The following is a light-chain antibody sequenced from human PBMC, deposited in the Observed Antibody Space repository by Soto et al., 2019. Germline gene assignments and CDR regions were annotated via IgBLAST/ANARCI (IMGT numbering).Light chain of an antibody. J-gene: IGKJ3*01. V-gene: IGKV1-12*02. CDR1: QIIGSW. CDR3: QQANSFPFT. CDR2: AAS. Sequence: DIQMTQSPSSVSASIGDRVTITCRASQIIGSWLAWYQQKPGKAPTLLIYAASSLQSGVPSRFSGSGSGTDFTLTITSLHAEDSATYYCQQANSFPFTFGPGTKVDIK.